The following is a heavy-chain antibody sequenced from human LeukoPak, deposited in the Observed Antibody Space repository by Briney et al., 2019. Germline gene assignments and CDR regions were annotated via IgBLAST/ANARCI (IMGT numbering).Heavy chain of an antibody. CDR1: GGSISSYY. V-gene: IGHV4-59*01. J-gene: IGHJ5*02. Sequence: PSETLSLTCTVSGGSISSYYWSWVRQPPGKRLEWIGYIYYSGSTNYNPSLKSRVTISVDTSKNQFSLKLSSVTAADTAVYYCASALGYCSGGSCYPRNWFDPWGQGTLVTVSS. CDR3: ASALGYCSGGSCYPRNWFDP. CDR2: IYYSGST. D-gene: IGHD2-15*01.